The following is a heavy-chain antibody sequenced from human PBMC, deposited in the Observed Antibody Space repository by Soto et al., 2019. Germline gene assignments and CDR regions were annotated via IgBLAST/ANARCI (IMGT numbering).Heavy chain of an antibody. CDR3: AREVAAAGTGYLQH. Sequence: EVHLVESGGGLIQPGGSLRLSCAASGFTVSSYYMSWVRQVPGKGLEWVSVIYSGGNTFYADSVKGRFIISRDNFKNTLYLQMNSLRAEDTAVYYCAREVAAAGTGYLQHWGQGTLVTVSS. J-gene: IGHJ1*01. CDR2: IYSGGNT. V-gene: IGHV3-53*01. CDR1: GFTVSSYY. D-gene: IGHD6-13*01.